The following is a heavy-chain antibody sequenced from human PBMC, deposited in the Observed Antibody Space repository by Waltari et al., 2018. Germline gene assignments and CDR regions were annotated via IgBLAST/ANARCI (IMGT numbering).Heavy chain of an antibody. V-gene: IGHV1-18*01. J-gene: IGHJ5*02. D-gene: IGHD3-22*01. Sequence: QVQLVQSGAEVKKPGASVKVSCKASGYTFTSYGISWVRQAPGQGLEWMGWISAYNGNTNSAQKLQGRVTMTTDTSTRTAYMELRSLRSDDTAVYYCARGLPRFYDSSGYPLNWFDPWGQGTLVTVSS. CDR3: ARGLPRFYDSSGYPLNWFDP. CDR1: GYTFTSYG. CDR2: ISAYNGNT.